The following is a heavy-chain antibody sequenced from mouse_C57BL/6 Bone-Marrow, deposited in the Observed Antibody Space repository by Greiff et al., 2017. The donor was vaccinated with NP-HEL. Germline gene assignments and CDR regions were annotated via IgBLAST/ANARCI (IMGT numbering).Heavy chain of an antibody. Sequence: EVQVVESEGGLVQPGSSMKLSCTASGFTFSDYYMAWVRQVPEKGLEWVANINCDGSSTYYLDSLKSRFIISRENAKNILYLQMSSLKSEDTATYYCAREGGLRRRTYAMDYWGQGTSVTVSS. V-gene: IGHV5-16*01. CDR1: GFTFSDYY. D-gene: IGHD2-4*01. CDR3: AREGGLRRRTYAMDY. CDR2: INCDGSST. J-gene: IGHJ4*01.